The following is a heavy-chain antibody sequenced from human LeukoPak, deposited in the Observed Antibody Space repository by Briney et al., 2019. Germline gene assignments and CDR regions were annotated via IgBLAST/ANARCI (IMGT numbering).Heavy chain of an antibody. CDR2: IYWDDEE. J-gene: IGHJ4*02. V-gene: IGHV2-5*02. CDR3: AHRRGGVFDY. Sequence: SGPTLVKPTQTLTLTCTFSGFSLNSSGVAVGWIRQPPGKALEWLALIYWDDEEHCSPSLKNRLTITKDTSKNQVVLTMTNMDPVDTATYYCAHRRGGVFDYWGQGTLVTVSS. D-gene: IGHD2-8*02. CDR1: GFSLNSSGVA.